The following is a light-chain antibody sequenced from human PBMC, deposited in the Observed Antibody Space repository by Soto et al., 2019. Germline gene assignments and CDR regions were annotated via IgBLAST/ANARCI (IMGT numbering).Light chain of an antibody. CDR3: QQLNAYPIT. Sequence: DIQLTQSPSFLSASIGDRVTITCRASQGISSYLAWYQQKPGKAPNLLIYAASTLQSGVPSRFSGSRSGTEFALTISSLQPEDFATYYCQQLNAYPITFGQGTRLEI. V-gene: IGKV1-9*01. CDR2: AAS. J-gene: IGKJ5*01. CDR1: QGISSY.